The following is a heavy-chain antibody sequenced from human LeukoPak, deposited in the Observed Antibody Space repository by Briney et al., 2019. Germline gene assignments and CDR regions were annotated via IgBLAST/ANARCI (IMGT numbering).Heavy chain of an antibody. CDR1: GFTFNTYE. V-gene: IGHV3-48*03. Sequence: GGSLRLSCAASGFTFNTYEMNWVRQAPGKGLEWVSYISSSGSTIYYADSVKGRFTISRDNAKNSLYLQMNSLRAEDTAVYYCARDIGYCSSTSCYWGCFDYWGQGTLVTVSS. CDR2: ISSSGSTI. D-gene: IGHD2-2*01. J-gene: IGHJ4*02. CDR3: ARDIGYCSSTSCYWGCFDY.